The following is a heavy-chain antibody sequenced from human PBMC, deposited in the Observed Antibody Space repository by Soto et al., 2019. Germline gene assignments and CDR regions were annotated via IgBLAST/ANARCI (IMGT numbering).Heavy chain of an antibody. Sequence: ASVKVSCKASGYTFTSYGISWVRQAPGQGLEWMGWISAYNGNTNYAQKLQGRVTLTTDTSTSTAYMDLRSLSSDDTAVYYCARDEGGYDILTGYYKAHHFDYWGQGVPVTVSS. V-gene: IGHV1-18*01. CDR3: ARDEGGYDILTGYYKAHHFDY. J-gene: IGHJ4*02. D-gene: IGHD3-9*01. CDR1: GYTFTSYG. CDR2: ISAYNGNT.